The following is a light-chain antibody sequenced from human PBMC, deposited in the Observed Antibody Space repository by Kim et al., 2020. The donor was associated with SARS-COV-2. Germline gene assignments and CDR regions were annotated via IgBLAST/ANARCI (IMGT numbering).Light chain of an antibody. J-gene: IGKJ2*01. CDR2: WGS. Sequence: DIVMRQSPESLAVSLGERATINCTSSQSVLHRSKDKKFLAWYQQRPGQSPQLLLYWGSTRASGVSDRFSGSGSETDFTLTIDNLQAEDVAVYHCQQHYTAPYTFGQGTKLEI. CDR1: QSVLHRSKDKKF. CDR3: QQHYTAPYT. V-gene: IGKV4-1*01.